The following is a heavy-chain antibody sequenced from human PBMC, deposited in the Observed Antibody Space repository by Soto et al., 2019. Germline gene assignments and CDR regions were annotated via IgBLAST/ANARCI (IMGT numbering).Heavy chain of an antibody. Sequence: PSETLSLTCTVSGGSISSYYWSWIRQPPGKGLEWIGYIYYSGSTNYNPSLKSRVTISVDTSKNQFSLKLSSVTAADTAVYYCARDSRTKGYNLLYYYYGMDVWGKGTTVTVPS. CDR1: GGSISSYY. CDR2: IYYSGST. V-gene: IGHV4-59*01. J-gene: IGHJ6*04. D-gene: IGHD5-12*01. CDR3: ARDSRTKGYNLLYYYYGMDV.